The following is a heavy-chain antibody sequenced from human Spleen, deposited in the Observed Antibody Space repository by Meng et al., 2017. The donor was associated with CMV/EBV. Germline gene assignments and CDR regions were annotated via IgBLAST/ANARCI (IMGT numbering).Heavy chain of an antibody. CDR3: ARGVAARTGFDP. J-gene: IGHJ5*02. CDR2: IYYSGST. D-gene: IGHD6-6*01. CDR1: GGSISSYY. V-gene: IGHV4-59*01. Sequence: SETLSLTCTVSGGSISSYYWSWIRQPPGKGLEWIGYIYYSGSTNYNPSLKSRVTISVDTSKKQFSLNLSSVTAADTAVYYCARGVAARTGFDPWGQGTLVTVSS.